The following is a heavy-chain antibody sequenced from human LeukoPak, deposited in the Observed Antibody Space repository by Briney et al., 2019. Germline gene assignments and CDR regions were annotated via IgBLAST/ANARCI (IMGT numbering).Heavy chain of an antibody. Sequence: GGSLRLSCAASGFTFSNAWMSWVRQAPGKGLEWVSYISSSGSTIYYADSVKGRFTISRDNAKNSLYLQMNSLRAEDTAVYYCAGDLRGGYYGMDVWGQGTTVTVSS. V-gene: IGHV3-11*04. CDR1: GFTFSNAW. D-gene: IGHD4-17*01. CDR2: ISSSGSTI. CDR3: AGDLRGGYYGMDV. J-gene: IGHJ6*02.